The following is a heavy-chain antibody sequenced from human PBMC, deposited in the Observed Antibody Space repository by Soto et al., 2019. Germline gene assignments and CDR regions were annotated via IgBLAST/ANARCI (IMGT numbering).Heavy chain of an antibody. D-gene: IGHD1-26*01. CDR3: ARQSPDYLGSVGWFDP. Sequence: PSETLSLICTVSGGSISSSSYYWVWIRQPPGKGLEWIGSIYYSGTTYYNPSLKSRVTISVDTSKNQFSLKLRSVTAADTAVYYCARQSPDYLGSVGWFDPWGQGTLVTVSS. V-gene: IGHV4-39*01. CDR2: IYYSGTT. J-gene: IGHJ5*02. CDR1: GGSISSSSYY.